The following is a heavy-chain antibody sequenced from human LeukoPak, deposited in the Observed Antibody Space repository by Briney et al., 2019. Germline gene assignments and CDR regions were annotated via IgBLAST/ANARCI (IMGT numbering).Heavy chain of an antibody. CDR3: ARDKYYDRYFDS. CDR1: GFTFNSNW. Sequence: GGSLRLSCVASGFTFNSNWMSWVRQAPGKGLEWVANIKKDGSEKYYVDSVKGRFTISRDNAKNSVSLQMNSLRVEDTAVYYCARDKYYDRYFDSWGQGTLVTVSS. V-gene: IGHV3-7*01. CDR2: IKKDGSEK. D-gene: IGHD3-22*01. J-gene: IGHJ4*02.